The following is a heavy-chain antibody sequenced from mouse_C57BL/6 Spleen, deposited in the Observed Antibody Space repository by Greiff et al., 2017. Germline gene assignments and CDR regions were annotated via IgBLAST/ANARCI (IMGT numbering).Heavy chain of an antibody. Sequence: QVQLQQSGPELVKPGASVKISCKASGYAFSSSWMNWVKQRPGKGLEWIGRIYPGDGDTKYNGKFKGKAKLTADKSSSTAYMPLCSLTSVDSAVYFSARSRDSNCAYYAMDYWGQGTSVTVSS. CDR3: ARSRDSNCAYYAMDY. J-gene: IGHJ4*01. CDR2: IYPGDGDT. CDR1: GYAFSSSW. D-gene: IGHD2-5*01. V-gene: IGHV1-82*01.